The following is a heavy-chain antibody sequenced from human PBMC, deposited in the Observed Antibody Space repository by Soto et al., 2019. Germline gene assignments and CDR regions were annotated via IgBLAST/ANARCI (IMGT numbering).Heavy chain of an antibody. D-gene: IGHD2-15*01. Sequence: QVQLVQSGAEVKKPGSSVKVSCKASGGTFSSYTINWVRQAPGQGLEWMGMIIPILGIANYAQKFQDRVTITADKSTTTAYTELSSLRSEATAVYYCARGRGGRGDYWGQGTLVTVSS. J-gene: IGHJ4*02. CDR2: IIPILGIA. CDR1: GGTFSSYT. CDR3: ARGRGGRGDY. V-gene: IGHV1-69*02.